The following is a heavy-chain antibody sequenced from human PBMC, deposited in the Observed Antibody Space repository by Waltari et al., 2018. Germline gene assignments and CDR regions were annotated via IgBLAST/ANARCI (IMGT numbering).Heavy chain of an antibody. V-gene: IGHV1-46*01. J-gene: IGHJ4*02. CDR1: GYTFTSYY. D-gene: IGHD5-18*01. CDR3: ARDSPLNTAMEY. CDR2: INPRGGST. Sequence: QVQLVQSGAEVKKPGASVKVSCKASGYTFTSYYMHWVRQAPGQGLEWMGIINPRGGSTSYAQKFQGRVTMTRDTSTSTVYMELSSLRSEDTAVYYCARDSPLNTAMEYWGQGTLVTVSS.